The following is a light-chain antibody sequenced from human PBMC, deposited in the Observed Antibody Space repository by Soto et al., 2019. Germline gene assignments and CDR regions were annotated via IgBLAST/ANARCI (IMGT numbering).Light chain of an antibody. J-gene: IGKJ1*01. V-gene: IGKV3-20*01. CDR3: QQYGSSPPT. CDR2: GAS. CDR1: QSVSTNY. Sequence: EMVLTQSPGTLSLSPGARATLSCRASQSVSTNYLAWYQRKPGQAPRLLIYGASSRATDITNRFSGSGSGTDFTLTITRLKAEDFAVYYCQQYGSSPPTFGQGTKVDIK.